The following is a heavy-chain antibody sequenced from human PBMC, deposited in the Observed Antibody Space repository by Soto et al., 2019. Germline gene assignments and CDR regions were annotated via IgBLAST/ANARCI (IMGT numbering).Heavy chain of an antibody. Sequence: GGSLRLSCAASGFTFSSYGMHWVRQAPGKGLEWVAVISYDGSNKYYADSVKGRFTISRDNSKNTLYLQMNSLRAEDTAVYYCAKSYYDSSGYYSPYYYYYGMDVWGQGTTVTVSS. D-gene: IGHD3-22*01. CDR2: ISYDGSNK. CDR1: GFTFSSYG. J-gene: IGHJ6*02. V-gene: IGHV3-30*18. CDR3: AKSYYDSSGYYSPYYYYYGMDV.